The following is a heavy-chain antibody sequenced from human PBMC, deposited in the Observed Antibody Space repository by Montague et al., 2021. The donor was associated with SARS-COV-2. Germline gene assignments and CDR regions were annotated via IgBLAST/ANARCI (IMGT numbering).Heavy chain of an antibody. J-gene: IGHJ3*02. V-gene: IGHV4-34*01. Sequence: SETLSLTCVVYGGSFSGYYWSWIRQPPGKGLEWIGSIYYSGSTYYNPSLKCRVTISVDTSKNQFSLKLSSVTAADTAVYYCARHSGRDTIFGVVIIPDAFDIWGQGTMVTVSS. CDR2: IYYSGST. D-gene: IGHD3-3*01. CDR1: GGSFSGYY. CDR3: ARHSGRDTIFGVVIIPDAFDI.